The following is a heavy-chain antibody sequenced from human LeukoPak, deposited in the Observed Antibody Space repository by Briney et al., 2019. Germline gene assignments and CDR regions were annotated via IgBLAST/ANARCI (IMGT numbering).Heavy chain of an antibody. CDR2: ISAYNGNT. CDR1: GYTFTSYG. CDR3: ARDSQIYSSGWFDAFDI. J-gene: IGHJ3*02. V-gene: IGHV1-18*01. Sequence: ASVKVSCKASGYTFTSYGISWVRQAPGQGLEWMGWISAYNGNTNYAQKLQGRVTMTTDTSTSTAYMELRSLRSDDTAVYYCARDSQIYSSGWFDAFDIWGQGTMVTASS. D-gene: IGHD6-19*01.